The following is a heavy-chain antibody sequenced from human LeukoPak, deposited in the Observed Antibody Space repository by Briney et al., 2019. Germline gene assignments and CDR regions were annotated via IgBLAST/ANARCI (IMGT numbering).Heavy chain of an antibody. D-gene: IGHD2-2*01. CDR1: GFTFSNYA. Sequence: GGSLRLSCAASGFTFSNYAMTWVRQAPGRGLEWVSSISGSGGSTFYADSVKGWFTISRDYSKNTLYMQMNSLRAEDTAVYYCAIFHCSSTSCHLSGYFQHWGQGTLVTVSS. CDR2: ISGSGGST. V-gene: IGHV3-23*01. J-gene: IGHJ1*01. CDR3: AIFHCSSTSCHLSGYFQH.